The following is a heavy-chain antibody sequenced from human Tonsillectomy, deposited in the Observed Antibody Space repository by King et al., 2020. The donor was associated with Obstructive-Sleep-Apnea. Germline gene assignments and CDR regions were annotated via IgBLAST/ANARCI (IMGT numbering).Heavy chain of an antibody. D-gene: IGHD3-10*02. V-gene: IGHV4-30-4*01. Sequence: VQLQESGPGLVKPSQTLSLTCTVSCGSISSGDYYWSWIRQPPGKGLEWIGYIYYSGSPFYNPSLKSRVTISVDTSKNQFSLKLSSVTAADTAVYYCARAAYYYVSTIDYWGQGTLVTVSS. J-gene: IGHJ4*02. CDR1: CGSISSGDYY. CDR3: ARAAYYYVSTIDY. CDR2: IYYSGSP.